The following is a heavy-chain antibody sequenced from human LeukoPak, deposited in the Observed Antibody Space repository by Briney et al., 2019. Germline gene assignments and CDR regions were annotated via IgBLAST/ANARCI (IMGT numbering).Heavy chain of an antibody. CDR2: IYYSGST. Sequence: GKGLEWIGYIYYSGSTNYNPSLKSRVTISVDTSKNQFSLKLSSVTAADTAVYYCARDPHWGQGTLVTVSS. J-gene: IGHJ4*02. CDR3: ARDPH. V-gene: IGHV4-59*12.